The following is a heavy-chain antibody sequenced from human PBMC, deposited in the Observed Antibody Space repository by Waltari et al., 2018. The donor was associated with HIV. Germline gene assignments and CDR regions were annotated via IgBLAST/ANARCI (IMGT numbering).Heavy chain of an antibody. CDR2: SYYSGRN. CDR3: ARDLGIAVAGTPGGMYNWFDP. D-gene: IGHD6-19*01. Sequence: QLQLQESGPGLVKPSETLSLTCTVSGGSISSSSYYWGWIRKPPGKGLGWIVSSYYSGRNYYNPSPKSRVTLSVDTSKNQFSLKLSSVTAADTAVYYCARDLGIAVAGTPGGMYNWFDPWGQGTLVTVSS. V-gene: IGHV4-39*07. CDR1: GGSISSSSYY. J-gene: IGHJ5*02.